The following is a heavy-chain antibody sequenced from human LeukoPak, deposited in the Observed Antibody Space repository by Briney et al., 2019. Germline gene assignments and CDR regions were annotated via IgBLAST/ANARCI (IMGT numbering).Heavy chain of an antibody. J-gene: IGHJ6*02. Sequence: SETLSLTCAVSGGSISSRNWWTWVRQPPGKGLEWIGEISHSGSTNYNPSLESRVTVSVDNSKNQSSLKLSSVTAADTAVYYCAKVLWFGEAYYHYGMDVWGQRTTVTVSS. CDR3: AKVLWFGEAYYHYGMDV. V-gene: IGHV4-4*02. D-gene: IGHD3-10*01. CDR2: ISHSGST. CDR1: GGSISSRNW.